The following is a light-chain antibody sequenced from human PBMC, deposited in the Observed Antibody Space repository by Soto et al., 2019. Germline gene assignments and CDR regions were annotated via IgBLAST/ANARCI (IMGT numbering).Light chain of an antibody. V-gene: IGKV1-5*03. J-gene: IGKJ1*01. CDR1: QTINIW. CDR3: HQYNSYWRT. Sequence: DIHMARSPSTLSASLGYRGTIAFRASQTINIWLAFYQQKPGKAPKVLIYNASSLESRVPSRFSGSGSGPELTLTTRSLRPDDFATYYCHQYNSYWRTFGQATKVDIK. CDR2: NAS.